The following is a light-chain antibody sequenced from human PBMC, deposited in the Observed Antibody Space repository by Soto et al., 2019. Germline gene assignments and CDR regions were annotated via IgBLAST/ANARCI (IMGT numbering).Light chain of an antibody. CDR3: QQSYTTPRT. CDR1: QSISTF. J-gene: IGKJ1*01. Sequence: DIQMTQSPSSLSASVGDRVSVTCRASQSISTFLNCYQQRPGEAPKLLIYAASSLQSGVPSRFSGSGSGAAFTLTIGSLQPEDFATYYCQQSYTTPRTFGQGTKVEVK. V-gene: IGKV1-39*01. CDR2: AAS.